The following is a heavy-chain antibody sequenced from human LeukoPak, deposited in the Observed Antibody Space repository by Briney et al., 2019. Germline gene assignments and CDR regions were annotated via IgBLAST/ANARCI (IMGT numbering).Heavy chain of an antibody. CDR2: ICWSSGSI. D-gene: IGHD6-13*01. V-gene: IGHV3-9*01. J-gene: IGHJ5*02. CDR3: AKDIEPQYSSSWYGLDFDP. Sequence: PGRSLRLSCSASGFPFDDYAMLWVRQAPGKGLEWVSGICWSSGSIGSAASVKGRFTISRDNAKNSLYLQMNSLRAEDTALYYCAKDIEPQYSSSWYGLDFDPWGQGTLVTVSS. CDR1: GFPFDDYA.